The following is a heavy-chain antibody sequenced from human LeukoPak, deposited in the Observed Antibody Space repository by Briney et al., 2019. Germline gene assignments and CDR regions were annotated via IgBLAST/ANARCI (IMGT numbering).Heavy chain of an antibody. V-gene: IGHV3-30-3*01. J-gene: IGHJ3*02. Sequence: PGGSLRLSCAASGFTFSSYAMHWVRQAPGKGLEWVAVISYDGSNKYYADSVKGRFTISRDNSKNTLYLQMNSLRAEDTAVYYCAKDSTWYNWNYDAFDIWGQGTMVTVSS. CDR1: GFTFSSYA. CDR2: ISYDGSNK. CDR3: AKDSTWYNWNYDAFDI. D-gene: IGHD1-7*01.